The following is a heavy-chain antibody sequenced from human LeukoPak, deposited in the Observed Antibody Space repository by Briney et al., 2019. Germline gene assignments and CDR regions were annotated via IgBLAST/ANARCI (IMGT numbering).Heavy chain of an antibody. CDR1: GFTFSSYW. D-gene: IGHD3-10*01. V-gene: IGHV3-74*01. Sequence: GGSLRLSCAASGFTFSSYWIHWVRQAPGKGLVWISRTNSDGSRTSYADSVKGRFTISRDNSKNTLYLQMNSLRAEDTAVYYCAKVYGSGSYYYYMDVWGKGTTVTISS. J-gene: IGHJ6*03. CDR3: AKVYGSGSYYYYMDV. CDR2: TNSDGSRT.